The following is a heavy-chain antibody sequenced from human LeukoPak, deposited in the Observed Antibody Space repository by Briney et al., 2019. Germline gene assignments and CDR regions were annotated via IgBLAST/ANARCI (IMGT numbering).Heavy chain of an antibody. CDR3: ARYQDSSGYYYDDAFDI. CDR2: INSDGGST. CDR1: GFTFSSYW. J-gene: IGHJ3*02. Sequence: GGSLRLSCAASGFTFSSYWMHWVRQAPGKGLVWVSRINSDGGSTSYADSVKGRFTISRDNAKNTLYLQMNSLRAEDTAVYYCARYQDSSGYYYDDAFDIWGQGTMVTVSS. V-gene: IGHV3-74*01. D-gene: IGHD3-22*01.